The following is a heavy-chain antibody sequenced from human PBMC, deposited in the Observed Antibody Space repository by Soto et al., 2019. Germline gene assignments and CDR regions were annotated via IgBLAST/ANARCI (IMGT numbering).Heavy chain of an antibody. D-gene: IGHD2-15*01. CDR3: AVHSYCSGGSCYPVDY. Sequence: GESLKISCKGSGYSFTSYWISWVRQMPGKGLERMGRIDPSDSYTNYSPSFQGHVTISADKSISTAYLQWSSLKASDTAMYYCAVHSYCSGGSCYPVDYWGQGTLVTVSS. J-gene: IGHJ4*02. CDR1: GYSFTSYW. CDR2: IDPSDSYT. V-gene: IGHV5-10-1*01.